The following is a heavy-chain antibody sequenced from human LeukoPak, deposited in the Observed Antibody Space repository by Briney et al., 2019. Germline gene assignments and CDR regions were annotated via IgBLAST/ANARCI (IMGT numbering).Heavy chain of an antibody. CDR1: GYTFTGYH. D-gene: IGHD3-10*01. CDR2: INSNTGGT. Sequence: ASVKVSCKASGYTFTGYHMHWVRQAPGQGLEWMGWINSNTGGTNYAQEFQGRVTMTRDTSISTAYMDLSSLRSADTAVYYCARDDKSSFANAFDIWGQGTMVSVSS. CDR3: ARDDKSSFANAFDI. J-gene: IGHJ3*02. V-gene: IGHV1-2*02.